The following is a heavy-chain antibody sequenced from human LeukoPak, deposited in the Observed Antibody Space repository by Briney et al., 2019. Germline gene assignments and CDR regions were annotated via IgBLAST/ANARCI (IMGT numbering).Heavy chain of an antibody. D-gene: IGHD2-15*01. J-gene: IGHJ6*03. CDR3: ARGRSGGSWRNYYYYYMDV. CDR1: GGSISSSSYY. CDR2: INYSGST. V-gene: IGHV4-39*07. Sequence: PSETLSLTCTVSGGSISSSSYYWGWIRQPPGKGLEWIGSINYSGSTYYNPSLKSRVTISVDTSKNQFSLKLSSVTAADTAVYYCARGRSGGSWRNYYYYYMDVWGKGTTVTVSS.